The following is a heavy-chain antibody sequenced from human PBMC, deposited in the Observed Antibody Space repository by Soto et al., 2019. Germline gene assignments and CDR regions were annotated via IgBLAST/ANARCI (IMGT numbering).Heavy chain of an antibody. Sequence: QVQLVESGGGVVQPGGSLRLCCAASGFAFSTSVIHWVRQAPGKGLEWMAHISYNGNKKHYADSVKGRFTVSRDISESTLYLQMNSLRAEDTAVYYCAREQFEDGRGHYDHWGQGTLVSVSS. D-gene: IGHD3-22*01. CDR1: GFAFSTSV. CDR2: ISYNGNKK. J-gene: IGHJ4*02. CDR3: AREQFEDGRGHYDH. V-gene: IGHV3-30*03.